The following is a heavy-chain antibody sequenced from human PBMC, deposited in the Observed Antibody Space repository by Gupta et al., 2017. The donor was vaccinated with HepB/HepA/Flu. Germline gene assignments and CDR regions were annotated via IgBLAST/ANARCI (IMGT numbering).Heavy chain of an antibody. CDR3: AKESIPTYYYDSSGYDFDY. V-gene: IGHV3-23*01. J-gene: IGHJ4*02. Sequence: EVQLLESGGGLVQPGGSLRLSCAASGFTFSSYAMSWVRQAPGKGLEWVSAISGSGGSTYYADSVKGRFTISRDNSKNTLYLQMNSLRAEDTAVYYCAKESIPTYYYDSSGYDFDYWGQGTLVTVSS. CDR2: ISGSGGST. CDR1: GFTFSSYA. D-gene: IGHD3-22*01.